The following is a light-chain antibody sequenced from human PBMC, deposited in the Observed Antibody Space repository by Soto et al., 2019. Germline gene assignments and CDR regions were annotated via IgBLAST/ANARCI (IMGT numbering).Light chain of an antibody. CDR1: GSDIAGYNY. V-gene: IGLV2-14*01. J-gene: IGLJ1*01. CDR2: EVT. CDR3: TSFTSTSSIHV. Sequence: QSVLTQPTSVSGSPGQSITISCTGTGSDIAGYNYISWYQQLPGKAPKLMIYEVTIRPSGISNRFSGSKSGNTASLTISGLQAEDEADYFCTSFTSTSSIHVFGTGTKVTVL.